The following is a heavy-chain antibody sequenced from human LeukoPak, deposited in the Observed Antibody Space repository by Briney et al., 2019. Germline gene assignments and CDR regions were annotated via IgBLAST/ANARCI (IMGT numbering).Heavy chain of an antibody. V-gene: IGHV3-48*01. CDR2: ISSSSSII. D-gene: IGHD3-22*01. CDR3: ARDSDSSGYYGY. CDR1: GFTFSSYN. J-gene: IGHJ4*02. Sequence: PGGSLRLSCAASGFTFSSYNMNWVRQAPGKGLEWVSYISSSSSIIYYADSVKGRFTISRDNGKSSLYLQMNSLRAEDTAVYYCARDSDSSGYYGYWGQGTLVTVSS.